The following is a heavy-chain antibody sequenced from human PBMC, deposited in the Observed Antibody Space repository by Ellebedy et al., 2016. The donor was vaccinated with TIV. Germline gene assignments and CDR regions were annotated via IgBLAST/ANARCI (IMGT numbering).Heavy chain of an antibody. CDR1: GFTFSSYS. V-gene: IGHV3-21*01. CDR3: ARATSIGDYAHY. D-gene: IGHD4-17*01. J-gene: IGHJ4*02. Sequence: PGGSLRLSCAASGFTFSSYSLNWVRQAPGKGLEWVSSISSSSSYIYYADSVRGRFTVSRDNAKNSLYLQMNSLRAEDTAVYYCARATSIGDYAHYWGQGTLVTVSS. CDR2: ISSSSSYI.